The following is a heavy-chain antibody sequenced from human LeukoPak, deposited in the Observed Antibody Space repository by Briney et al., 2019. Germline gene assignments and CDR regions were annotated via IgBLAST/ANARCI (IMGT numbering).Heavy chain of an antibody. J-gene: IGHJ4*02. V-gene: IGHV4-34*01. Sequence: PSETLSLTCAVYGGSFSGYYWSWIRQPPGKGLEWIGEINHSGSTNYNPSLKSRVTISVDTSKNQFSLKLSSVTAADTAVYYCARSDSGSYSGFDYWGQGTLVTVSS. CDR1: GGSFSGYY. CDR3: ARSDSGSYSGFDY. CDR2: INHSGST. D-gene: IGHD1-26*01.